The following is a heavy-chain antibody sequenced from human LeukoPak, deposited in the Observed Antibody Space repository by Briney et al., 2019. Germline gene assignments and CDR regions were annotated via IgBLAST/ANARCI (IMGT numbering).Heavy chain of an antibody. CDR3: AREAITIFGVVRTQTTYGPHRFDP. CDR1: GYTFINYG. Sequence: ASVKVSCKASGYTFINYGISWVRQAPGQGLEWMGWISVYNGNTNYAQKLQGRVTMTADTSTSTVYMELSSLRSEDTAVYYCAREAITIFGVVRTQTTYGPHRFDPWGQGTLVTVSS. D-gene: IGHD3-3*01. J-gene: IGHJ5*02. CDR2: ISVYNGNT. V-gene: IGHV1-18*01.